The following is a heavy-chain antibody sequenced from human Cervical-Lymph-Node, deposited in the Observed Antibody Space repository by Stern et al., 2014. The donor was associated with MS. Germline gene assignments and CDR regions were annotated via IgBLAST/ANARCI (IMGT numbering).Heavy chain of an antibody. CDR2: IVVGGGDT. D-gene: IGHD3-16*02. V-gene: IGHV1-58*01. Sequence: QLVESGPEVKKPGTSVKVSCKPSGFTFTSSAVQWVRQARGQRLEWVGWIVVGGGDTHYAQKFQERVTITRDMSTSTAYMELSSLRSEDTAVYYCAADLNMITLGGVIANDHWGQGTLVTVSS. CDR3: AADLNMITLGGVIANDH. CDR1: GFTFTSSA. J-gene: IGHJ4*02.